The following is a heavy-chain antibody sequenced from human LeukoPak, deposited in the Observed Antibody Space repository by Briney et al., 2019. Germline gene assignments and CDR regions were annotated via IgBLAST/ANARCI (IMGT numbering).Heavy chain of an antibody. CDR3: ARDHRQYSYGFDY. CDR1: GYTFTGYY. V-gene: IGHV1-2*04. D-gene: IGHD5-18*01. J-gene: IGHJ4*02. CDR2: INPNSGGT. Sequence: ASVKVSCKASGYTFTGYYMHWVRQAPGQGLEWMGWINPNSGGTNYAQKFQGWVTMTRDTSISTAYMELSRLRSDDTAVYYCARDHRQYSYGFDYWGQGTLVTVSS.